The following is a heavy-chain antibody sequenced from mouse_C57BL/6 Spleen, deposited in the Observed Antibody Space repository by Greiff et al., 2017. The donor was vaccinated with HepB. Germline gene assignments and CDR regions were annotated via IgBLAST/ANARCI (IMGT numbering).Heavy chain of an antibody. J-gene: IGHJ3*01. CDR1: GYAFSSSW. Sequence: VQLQQSGPELVKPGASVKISCKASGYAFSSSWMNWVKQRPGKGLEWIGRIYPGDGATNYNGKFKGQATLTADKSSSTAYMQLSSLTSEDSAVYFCGVSYDGSPFAYWGQGTLVTVSA. V-gene: IGHV1-82*01. CDR3: GVSYDGSPFAY. CDR2: IYPGDGAT. D-gene: IGHD1-1*01.